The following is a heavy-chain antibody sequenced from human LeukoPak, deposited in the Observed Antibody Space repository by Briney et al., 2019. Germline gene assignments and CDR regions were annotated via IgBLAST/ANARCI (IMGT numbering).Heavy chain of an antibody. CDR3: AKGFLYYYYGMDV. CDR2: ISGSGGST. V-gene: IGHV3-23*01. J-gene: IGHJ6*01. CDR1: GFTFGSYA. Sequence: PGGSLRLSCAASGFTFGSYAMRWVRQAPGKGLEWVSSISGSGGSTYYADHVKGRFPISRENSKTTLYLQMNSLRAEDTAVYYCAKGFLYYYYGMDVWGQGTTVTVSS.